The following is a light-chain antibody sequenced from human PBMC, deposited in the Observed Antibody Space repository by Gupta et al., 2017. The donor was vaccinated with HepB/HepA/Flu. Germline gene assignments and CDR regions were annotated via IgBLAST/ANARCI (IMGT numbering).Light chain of an antibody. CDR1: QGISSW. J-gene: IGKJ5*01. CDR2: AAS. Sequence: DIQMTQSPSSVSVSVGDRVTITCRASQGISSWLAWYQQKPGKGPKLLIYAASSLQSGVPSRFSGSGSGSGTDFTLTISSLQPEDFATYYCQQANSFPITFGQGTPLDIK. V-gene: IGKV1D-12*01. CDR3: QQANSFPIT.